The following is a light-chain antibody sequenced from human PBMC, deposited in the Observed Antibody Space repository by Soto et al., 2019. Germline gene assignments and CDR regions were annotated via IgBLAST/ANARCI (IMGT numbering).Light chain of an antibody. CDR2: WTS. CDR3: QQYFNSPRT. Sequence: DIVMTQSPDSLAVSLGERATINCKSSQTLLDSSNNKASLSWYQQKPGQPPKLLIYWTSTREFGVPDRFSGSGSGTDFTITLSSLQAEDVEVYYCQQYFNSPRTFGHGTKVEIK. V-gene: IGKV4-1*01. J-gene: IGKJ1*01. CDR1: QTLLDSSNNKAS.